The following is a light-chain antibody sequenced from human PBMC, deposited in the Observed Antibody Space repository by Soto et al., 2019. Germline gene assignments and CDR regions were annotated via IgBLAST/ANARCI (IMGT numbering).Light chain of an antibody. Sequence: SALTQPHSVSGTPGQRVTISCSGSSSNIGTSSVHWFQQLPGTAPKLLISTTNQRPSGVPERFSGSKSGTSASLAISGLQSEDEADYYCAAWDDSLNGHVFGTGTRSPS. J-gene: IGLJ1*01. CDR3: AAWDDSLNGHV. CDR2: TTN. V-gene: IGLV1-44*01. CDR1: SSNIGTSS.